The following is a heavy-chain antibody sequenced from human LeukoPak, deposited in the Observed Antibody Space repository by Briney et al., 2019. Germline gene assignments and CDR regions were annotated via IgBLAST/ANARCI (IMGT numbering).Heavy chain of an antibody. Sequence: GALRLSCVVSRLTFRNYGMHWVRQAPGKGLEWVAFVEYDGGDKYYTDSVKGRFTVSRDNSRNTLYLQMNSLTTEDTAVYYCATKRGNSGYFESWGQGTLVTVSS. D-gene: IGHD2/OR15-2a*01. CDR1: RLTFRNYG. CDR3: ATKRGNSGYFES. J-gene: IGHJ4*02. V-gene: IGHV3-30*02. CDR2: VEYDGGDK.